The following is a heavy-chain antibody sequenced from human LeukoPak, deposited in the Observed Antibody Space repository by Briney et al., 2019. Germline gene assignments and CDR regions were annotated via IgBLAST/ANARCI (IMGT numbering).Heavy chain of an antibody. D-gene: IGHD6-19*01. Sequence: GESLKISCKVSGYNFTSYWIGWVRQMPGKGLDWMGIICPGDSNTRYSPSFQGHVTMSADKSISTAYLQWSSLKASDTAIYYCGRSLAGTPPLHYWGQGTLVTVSS. CDR3: GRSLAGTPPLHY. CDR1: GYNFTSYW. CDR2: ICPGDSNT. V-gene: IGHV5-51*01. J-gene: IGHJ4*02.